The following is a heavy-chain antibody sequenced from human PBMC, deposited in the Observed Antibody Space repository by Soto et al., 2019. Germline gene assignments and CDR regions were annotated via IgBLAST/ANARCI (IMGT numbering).Heavy chain of an antibody. V-gene: IGHV3-23*01. CDR2: ISGSGIST. CDR1: GFTFRSYA. CDR3: AKEPVGPDWYFDL. J-gene: IGHJ2*01. Sequence: DVQLLESGGGLVQPGGSLRLSCAASGFTFRSYAMSWVRQAPGKGLEWVSGISGSGISTHYADSVKGRFTVSRDNSKNTLHLQMNSLGAEDTAVYNCAKEPVGPDWYFDLWGRGTLVTVSS.